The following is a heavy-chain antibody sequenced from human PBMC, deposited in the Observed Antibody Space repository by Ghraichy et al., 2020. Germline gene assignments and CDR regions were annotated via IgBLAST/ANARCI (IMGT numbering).Heavy chain of an antibody. Sequence: SETLSLTCTVSGGSITIYYWSWIRQAAGKGLEWIGRIYTSGSTNYNPSLKSRVTMSVDTSKSQFSLKLSSVTAADTAVYYCARSPYRISWPPHWHFDLWGRGTLVTVSS. CDR2: IYTSGST. V-gene: IGHV4-4*07. J-gene: IGHJ2*01. CDR3: ARSPYRISWPPHWHFDL. CDR1: GGSITIYY. D-gene: IGHD6-13*01.